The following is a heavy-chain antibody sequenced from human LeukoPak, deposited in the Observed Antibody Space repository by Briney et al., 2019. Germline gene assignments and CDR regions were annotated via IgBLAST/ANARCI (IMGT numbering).Heavy chain of an antibody. CDR3: ARVLGSGHDY. CDR2: IKPDGGEK. V-gene: IGHV3-7*01. D-gene: IGHD3-3*01. Sequence: TGGSLRLSCAASGFTFSSYMITWVRQAPGKGLEWVANIKPDGGEKFYVDSVRGRFTISRDNAKNSLYLQMNSLRAEDTAVYYCARVLGSGHDYWGQGTLVTVSS. CDR1: GFTFSSYM. J-gene: IGHJ4*02.